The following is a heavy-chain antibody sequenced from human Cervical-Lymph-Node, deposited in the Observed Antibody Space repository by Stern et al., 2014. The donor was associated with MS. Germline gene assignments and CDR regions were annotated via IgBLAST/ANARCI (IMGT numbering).Heavy chain of an antibody. CDR3: VRDPAGQWDY. V-gene: IGHV3-48*02. Sequence: EVQLVESGGGLVQPGGSLRLSCAASGFTFSTYNMIWVRQTPGKGLEWISFISSSSDTIYYADSVKGRFTISRDNAKNSLYLQMNSLRDEDTAMYYCVRDPAGQWDYWGQGTLVTVSS. J-gene: IGHJ4*02. CDR2: ISSSSDTI. CDR1: GFTFSTYN. D-gene: IGHD2-2*01.